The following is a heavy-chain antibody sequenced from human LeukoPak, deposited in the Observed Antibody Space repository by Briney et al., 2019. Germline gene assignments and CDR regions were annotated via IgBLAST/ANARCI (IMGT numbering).Heavy chain of an antibody. CDR1: GGSVTSSGYY. Sequence: SETLSLTCTVSGGSVTSSGYYWSWVRQPPGKGLEWIGYIYYSGSTNYNPSLKSRVTISVDTSKNQFSLKLSSVTAADTAVYYCARDGYGSGSYSAWGQGTLVTVSS. V-gene: IGHV4-61*08. CDR2: IYYSGST. J-gene: IGHJ5*02. CDR3: ARDGYGSGSYSA. D-gene: IGHD3-10*01.